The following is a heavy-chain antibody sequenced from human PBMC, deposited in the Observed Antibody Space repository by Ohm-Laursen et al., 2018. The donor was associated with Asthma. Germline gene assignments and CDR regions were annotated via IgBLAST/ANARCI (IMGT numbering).Heavy chain of an antibody. D-gene: IGHD7-27*01. V-gene: IGHV3-21*01. Sequence: SLRLSCAASGFTFRSYAMNWVRQAPGKGLEWVSSISRSSDYIHYADSVKGRFTISRDNAKNSLHLQMNSLRAEDTAVYYCATSKPADLGISFYDYWGQGTLVTVSS. CDR1: GFTFRSYA. CDR3: ATSKPADLGISFYDY. J-gene: IGHJ4*02. CDR2: ISRSSDYI.